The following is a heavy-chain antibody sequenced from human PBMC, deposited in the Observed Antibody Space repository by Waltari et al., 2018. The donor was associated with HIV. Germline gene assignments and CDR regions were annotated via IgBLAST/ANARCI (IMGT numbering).Heavy chain of an antibody. CDR3: AAAGDDLGATGVWEH. V-gene: IGHV4-61*02. CDR2: VYHSRST. J-gene: IGHJ4*02. CDR1: GDSLRRDKFY. Sequence: QVQLHESGPGLVKPSQTLSRPCSVAGDSLRRDKFYWSWIRQPAGQGLEWIGRVYHSRSTSYNESPHSRVTVTIDASTTLFPLKPLSVTGAGSAICCSAAAGDDLGATGVWEHWGQGTLVIVSS. D-gene: IGHD1-26*01.